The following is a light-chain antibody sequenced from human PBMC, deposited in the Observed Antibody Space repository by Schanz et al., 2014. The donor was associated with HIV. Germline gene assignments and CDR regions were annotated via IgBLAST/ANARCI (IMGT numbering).Light chain of an antibody. CDR1: NSNIGSNY. CDR2: TQD. J-gene: IGLJ2*01. V-gene: IGLV1-47*02. CDR3: SSYTSSSTVV. Sequence: QSVLTQPPSASGTPGQRVTISCSGSNSNIGSNYVYWYQQLPGTAPKLLIYTQDQRPSGVPDRFSGSKSGTSASLAISGLQSEDEADYYCSSYTSSSTVVFGGGTKLTVL.